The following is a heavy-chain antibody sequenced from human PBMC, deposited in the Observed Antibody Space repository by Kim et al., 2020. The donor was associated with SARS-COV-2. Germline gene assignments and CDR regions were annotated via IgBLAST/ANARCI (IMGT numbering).Heavy chain of an antibody. CDR3: ARVNYYDSSGYLPQYYYYYYGMDV. J-gene: IGHJ6*02. CDR1: GFTVSSNY. V-gene: IGHV3-53*01. CDR2: IYSGGST. D-gene: IGHD3-22*01. Sequence: GGSLRLSCAASGFTVSSNYMSWVRQAPGKGLEWVSVIYSGGSTYYADSVKGRFTISRDNSKNTLYLQMNSLRAEDTAVYYCARVNYYDSSGYLPQYYYYYYGMDVWGQGTPVTVSS.